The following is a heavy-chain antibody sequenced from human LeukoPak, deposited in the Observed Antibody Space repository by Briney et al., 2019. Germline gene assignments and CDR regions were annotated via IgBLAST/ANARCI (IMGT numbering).Heavy chain of an antibody. J-gene: IGHJ4*02. V-gene: IGHV3-30-3*01. CDR3: ARDLSSDY. CDR1: GFTFSSYA. Sequence: GGSLRLSCAASGFTFSSYAMHWVRQAPGKGLEWVTVVSYDGSNRYYADSVKGRFSISRDNSKSTLYLQMNSLRPEDTAVYYCARDLSSDYWGQGTLVTVSS. CDR2: VSYDGSNR. D-gene: IGHD2/OR15-2a*01.